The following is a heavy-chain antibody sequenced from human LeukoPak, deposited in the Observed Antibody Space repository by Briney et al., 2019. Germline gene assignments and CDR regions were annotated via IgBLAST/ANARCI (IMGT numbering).Heavy chain of an antibody. CDR3: ARSLAAAGPPFDY. Sequence: PSETLSLTCTVSGGSISSYYWSWIRQPPGKGLEWIGYIYYSGSTNYNPSLKSRVTISVDTSKNQFSLKLSSVTAADTAVYYCARSLAAAGPPFDYWGQGTLVTVPS. CDR2: IYYSGST. V-gene: IGHV4-59*08. D-gene: IGHD6-13*01. J-gene: IGHJ4*02. CDR1: GGSISSYY.